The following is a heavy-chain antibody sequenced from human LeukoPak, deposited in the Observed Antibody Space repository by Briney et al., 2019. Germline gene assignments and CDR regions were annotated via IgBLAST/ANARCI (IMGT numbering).Heavy chain of an antibody. Sequence: GGSLRLSCAASGFSFGSYSMNWFRQAPGKGLEWVAVIWYGGSNKYYADSVKGRFTISRDNSKNTLYLQMNSLRAEDTAVYYCARTGRLQYGDYVAFDYWGQGTLVTVSS. CDR2: IWYGGSNK. V-gene: IGHV3-33*08. CDR1: GFSFGSYS. D-gene: IGHD4-17*01. J-gene: IGHJ4*02. CDR3: ARTGRLQYGDYVAFDY.